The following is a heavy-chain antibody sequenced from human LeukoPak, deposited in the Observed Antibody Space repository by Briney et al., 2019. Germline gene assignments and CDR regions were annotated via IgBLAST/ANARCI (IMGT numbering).Heavy chain of an antibody. Sequence: GASLQISCQGLGYSFTSYWNAWVRQRPGTGLEWMGIIYPGGSETRYDPSFQGHVTISADSSTSTAYLQWSSLRASDTAMYYCARASREGYNQNFDYWGQGTLVTVSS. CDR2: IYPGGSET. CDR1: GYSFTSYW. D-gene: IGHD5-24*01. CDR3: ARASREGYNQNFDY. V-gene: IGHV5-51*01. J-gene: IGHJ4*02.